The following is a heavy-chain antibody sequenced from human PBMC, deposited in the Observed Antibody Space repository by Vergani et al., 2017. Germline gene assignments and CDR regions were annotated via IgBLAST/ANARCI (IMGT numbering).Heavy chain of an antibody. D-gene: IGHD3-9*01. CDR1: GYSFTSYW. Sequence: EVQLVQSGPEVKKPGDSLKISCKGSGYSFTSYWIAWVRQMPGKGLEWMGIMYPDNSDATYGPSFQGQVTFSVDKSVNTAFLQWSSLKASDTAMYFCARRYRVAGYFDYWGQGTLVTVSS. CDR2: MYPDNSDA. J-gene: IGHJ4*02. V-gene: IGHV5-51*01. CDR3: ARRYRVAGYFDY.